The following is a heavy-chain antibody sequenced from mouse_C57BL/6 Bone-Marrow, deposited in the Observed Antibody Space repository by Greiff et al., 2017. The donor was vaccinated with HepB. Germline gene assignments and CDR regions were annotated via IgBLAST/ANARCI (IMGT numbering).Heavy chain of an antibody. CDR1: GFTFSDYY. Sequence: EVKLVESEGGLVQPGSSMKLSCTASGFTFSDYYMAWVRQVPEKGLEWVANINYDGSSTYYLDSLKSRFIISRDNAKNILYLQMSSLKSEDTATYYCARDRYGNWYFDVWGTGTTVTVSS. CDR2: INYDGSST. D-gene: IGHD2-1*01. V-gene: IGHV5-16*01. J-gene: IGHJ1*03. CDR3: ARDRYGNWYFDV.